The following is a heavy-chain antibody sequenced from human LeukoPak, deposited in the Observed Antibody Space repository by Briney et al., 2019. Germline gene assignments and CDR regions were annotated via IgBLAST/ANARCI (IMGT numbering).Heavy chain of an antibody. J-gene: IGHJ3*02. CDR3: ARSRSGIGANDAFDI. V-gene: IGHV1-69*13. Sequence: GASVKVSCKASGYTFTSYGISWVRQAPGQGLEWMGGVIPIFGTANYAQKFQGRVTITADESTSTAYMELSSLRSEDTAVYYCARSRSGIGANDAFDIWGQGTMVTVSS. CDR2: VIPIFGTA. CDR1: GYTFTSYG. D-gene: IGHD3-10*01.